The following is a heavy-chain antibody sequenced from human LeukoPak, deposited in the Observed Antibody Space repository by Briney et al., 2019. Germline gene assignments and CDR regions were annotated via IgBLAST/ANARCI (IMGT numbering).Heavy chain of an antibody. J-gene: IGHJ6*02. CDR2: IYSGGST. Sequence: PGGSLRLSRAASGFTVSSNYMSWVRQAPGKGLEWVSVIYSGGSTYYADSVKGRFTISRDNSKNTLYLQMNSLRAEDTAVYYCASSEQVPYYYGMDVWGQGTTVTVSS. D-gene: IGHD1-26*01. CDR3: ASSEQVPYYYGMDV. V-gene: IGHV3-66*02. CDR1: GFTVSSNY.